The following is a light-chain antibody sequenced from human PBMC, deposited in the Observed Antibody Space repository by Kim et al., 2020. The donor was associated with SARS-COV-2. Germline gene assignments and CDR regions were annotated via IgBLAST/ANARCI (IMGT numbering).Light chain of an antibody. CDR3: QQHNAYPPT. CDR2: DAS. CDR1: QGISRS. V-gene: IGKV1-9*01. J-gene: IGKJ4*01. Sequence: ASLGDIVTITCRASQGISRSLAWYQQKPGKAPELLIYDASTLQRGVPSGFSGSGSGTEFTLTITTLQPEDFATYYCQQHNAYPPTFGGGTKVDIK.